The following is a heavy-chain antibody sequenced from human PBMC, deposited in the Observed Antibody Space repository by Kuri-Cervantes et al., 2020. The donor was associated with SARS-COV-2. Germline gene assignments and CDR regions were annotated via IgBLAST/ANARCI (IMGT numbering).Heavy chain of an antibody. CDR2: IYTSGST. D-gene: IGHD5-18*01. CDR1: GGSISSYY. Sequence: SETLSLTCTVSGGSISSYYWSWIRQPAGKGLEWIGRIYTSGSTNYNPSLKSRVTISVDTSKNQFSLKLSSVTAADTAVYYCARDSYGYLFSGMDVWGQGTTVTVSS. V-gene: IGHV4-4*07. J-gene: IGHJ6*02. CDR3: ARDSYGYLFSGMDV.